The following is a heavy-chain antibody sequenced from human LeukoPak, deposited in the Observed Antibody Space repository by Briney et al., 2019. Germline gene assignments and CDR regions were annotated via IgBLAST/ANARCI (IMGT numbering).Heavy chain of an antibody. J-gene: IGHJ5*02. CDR1: GYTFTGYY. D-gene: IGHD3-10*01. Sequence: ASVKVSCEASGYTFTGYYMHWVRQAPGQGLEWMGRINPNSGGTNYAQKFQGRVTMTRDTSISTAYMELSRLRSDDTAVYYCARTTMVWKNWFDPWGQGTLVTVSS. CDR3: ARTTMVWKNWFDP. V-gene: IGHV1-2*06. CDR2: INPNSGGT.